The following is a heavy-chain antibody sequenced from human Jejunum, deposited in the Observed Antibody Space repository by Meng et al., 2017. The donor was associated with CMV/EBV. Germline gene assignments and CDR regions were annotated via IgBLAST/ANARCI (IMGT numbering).Heavy chain of an antibody. Sequence: QVQLQESGPGLVKSSETLSLSCTVSSGSITSYYWHWIRQPVGKRLEWIGRINTSGSTNYNPSLKSRVTMSLDTSKNQFSLKLSSVTAADTAMYYCVKPYSDKSNFDYWGQGTLVTVSS. CDR2: INTSGST. V-gene: IGHV4-4*07. CDR3: VKPYSDKSNFDY. CDR1: SGSITSYY. J-gene: IGHJ4*02. D-gene: IGHD3-22*01.